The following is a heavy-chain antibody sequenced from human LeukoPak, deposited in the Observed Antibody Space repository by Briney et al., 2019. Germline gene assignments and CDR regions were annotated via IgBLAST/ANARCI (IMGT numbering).Heavy chain of an antibody. CDR3: ASGKGSGSYYDY. CDR1: GGSISSGDYY. Sequence: PSETLSLTCTVSGGSISSGDYYWSWIRQPPGKGLEWIGYIYYSGSTYYNPSLKSRVTISVDTSKNQFSLKLSSVTAADTAVYYCASGKGSGSYYDYWGQGTLVTVSS. D-gene: IGHD3-10*01. J-gene: IGHJ4*02. CDR2: IYYSGST. V-gene: IGHV4-30-4*01.